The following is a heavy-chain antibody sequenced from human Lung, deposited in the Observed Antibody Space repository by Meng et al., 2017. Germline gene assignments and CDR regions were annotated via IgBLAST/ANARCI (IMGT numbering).Heavy chain of an antibody. D-gene: IGHD4-17*01. J-gene: IGHJ4*02. CDR2: ITGDESST. CDR1: GWSGRTHW. V-gene: IGHV3-74*01. CDR3: ARGGLTTDY. Sequence: ESLLVDSVSCVVLSARILRLSCPVSGWSGRTHWMRCVLQAPGKGREWVTRITGDESSTIYSDSVQGLFTMYRDNAKNTLSLQMNSLRSEDTAVYYCARGGLTTDYWGQGTLVTVSS.